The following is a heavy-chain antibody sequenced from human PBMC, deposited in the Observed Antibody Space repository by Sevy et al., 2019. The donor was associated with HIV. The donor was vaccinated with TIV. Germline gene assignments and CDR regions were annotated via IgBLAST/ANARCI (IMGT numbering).Heavy chain of an antibody. CDR1: GYTLTELS. CDR3: ATLITMVRGVTWCYYGMDV. CDR2: FDPEDGET. J-gene: IGHJ6*02. V-gene: IGHV1-24*01. Sequence: ASVKVSCKVSGYTLTELSMHWVRQAPGKGLEWMGGFDPEDGETIYAQKFQGRVTMTEDTSTDTAYMELSSLRSEDTAVYYCATLITMVRGVTWCYYGMDVWGQGTTVTVSS. D-gene: IGHD3-10*01.